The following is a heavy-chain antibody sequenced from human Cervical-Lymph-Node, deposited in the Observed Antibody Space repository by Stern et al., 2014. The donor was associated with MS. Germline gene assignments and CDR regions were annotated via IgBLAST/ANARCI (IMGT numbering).Heavy chain of an antibody. J-gene: IGHJ5*02. V-gene: IGHV1-69*09. Sequence: VQLVESGSEVKKPGSSGRVSCKASGGTFSSSGISWVRQAPGQGLEWMGRIIPILSITNYAQSFQGRVTITADKSTSTAYMELSSLRSEDTAVYYCATLGVTTGDFDPWGQGTLVTVSS. D-gene: IGHD4-17*01. CDR1: GGTFSSSG. CDR3: ATLGVTTGDFDP. CDR2: IIPILSIT.